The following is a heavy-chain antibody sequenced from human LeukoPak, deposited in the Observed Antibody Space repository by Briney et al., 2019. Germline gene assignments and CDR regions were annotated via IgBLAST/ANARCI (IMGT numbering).Heavy chain of an antibody. D-gene: IGHD2/OR15-2a*01. CDR3: ARHGKGVTYFYTFDI. V-gene: IGHV4-59*08. CDR1: GGAITNYY. Sequence: SETLSLTCTVSGGAITNYYWSWIRQPPGEGLEWIGYVYASGATNSNPSLKSRVTISVDTSKNQFSLKLSSVTAADTAVYYCARHGKGVTYFYTFDIWGQGTVVAVSS. J-gene: IGHJ3*02. CDR2: VYASGAT.